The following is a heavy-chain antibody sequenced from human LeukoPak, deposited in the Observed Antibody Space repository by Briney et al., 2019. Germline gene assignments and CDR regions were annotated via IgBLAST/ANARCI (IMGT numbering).Heavy chain of an antibody. Sequence: GGSLRLSCTASGFTFSTCSMNWVRQAPGKGLEWLSYISSGSTTIHYADSVKGRFTISRDNAKNSLYLQMNSLRAEDTAVYYCARDAGSHYVEYFHHWGQGTLVTVSS. D-gene: IGHD1-26*01. CDR1: GFTFSTCS. CDR2: ISSGSTTI. J-gene: IGHJ1*01. V-gene: IGHV3-48*01. CDR3: ARDAGSHYVEYFHH.